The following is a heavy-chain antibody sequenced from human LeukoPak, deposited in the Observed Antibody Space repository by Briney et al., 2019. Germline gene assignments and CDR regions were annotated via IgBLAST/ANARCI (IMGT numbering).Heavy chain of an antibody. CDR2: IYSSEST. D-gene: IGHD2-8*01. Sequence: SETLSLTCTVSGGSISSSSYYWGWLRQPPGKGLEWIGYIYSSESTYYNPSLKTRVPISVDTTKNQFSLTLRSVTAADSAGYYCASGGPREWAFYIWGQGTMVTVSS. V-gene: IGHV4-31*03. CDR3: ASGGPREWAFYI. CDR1: GGSISSSSYY. J-gene: IGHJ3*02.